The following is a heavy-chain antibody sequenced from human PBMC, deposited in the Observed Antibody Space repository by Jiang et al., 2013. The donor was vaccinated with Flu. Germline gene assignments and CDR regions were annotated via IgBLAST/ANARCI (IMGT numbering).Heavy chain of an antibody. Sequence: KPTQTLTLTCTFSGFSLTTSGMCVTWIRQPPGKALEWLARIDWDDEKYYSTSLQTRLTISKDTSRNQVVLTMTNMDPVDTATYYCARYVTSVVATGGMDVWGKGTTVTVSS. CDR2: IDWDDEK. CDR1: GFSLTTSGMC. V-gene: IGHV2-70*11. D-gene: IGHD6-19*01. J-gene: IGHJ6*04. CDR3: ARYVTSVVATGGMDV.